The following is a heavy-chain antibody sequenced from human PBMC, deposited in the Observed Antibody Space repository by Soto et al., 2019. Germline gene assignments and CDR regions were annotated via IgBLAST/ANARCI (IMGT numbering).Heavy chain of an antibody. J-gene: IGHJ5*02. CDR1: GFTFSGYW. CDR2: INGDGRTT. Sequence: EVQLVESGGGVVPPGGSLRLSCAASGFTFSGYWMHWVRQAPGKGLMWVSRINGDGRTTNYADSVKGRFTSSRENAKNTLYLQMNSLRAEDTAVYYCARAAYGEYWFDPWGQGTLVTVSS. D-gene: IGHD4-17*01. CDR3: ARAAYGEYWFDP. V-gene: IGHV3-74*01.